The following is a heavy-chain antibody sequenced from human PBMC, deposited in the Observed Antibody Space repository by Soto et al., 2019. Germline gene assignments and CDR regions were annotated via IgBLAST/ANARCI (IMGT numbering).Heavy chain of an antibody. V-gene: IGHV3-23*01. CDR2: ISGSGGST. D-gene: IGHD2-2*03. Sequence: GGSLRLSCAASGFTFSSYAMSWVRQAPGKGLEWVSAISGSGGSTYYADSVKGRFTISRDNSKSTLYLQMNSLRAEDTAVYYCAKGGYCSSTSCYLYYFDSWGQGTLVTVS. CDR3: AKGGYCSSTSCYLYYFDS. J-gene: IGHJ4*02. CDR1: GFTFSSYA.